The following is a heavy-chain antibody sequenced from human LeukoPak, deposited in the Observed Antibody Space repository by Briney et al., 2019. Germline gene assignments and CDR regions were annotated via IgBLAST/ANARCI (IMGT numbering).Heavy chain of an antibody. V-gene: IGHV4-4*07. CDR3: AREAGDTNGYYYDKGAFDI. CDR2: IYTTGST. Sequence: SETLSLTXTVSGGSIRNYHWSWIRQSAGKGLEWLGRIYTTGSTNYNPSLKSRVTMSVDTSKNQFSLKLSFVTAADTAVYYCAREAGDTNGYYYDKGAFDIWGQGTKVTVSS. D-gene: IGHD3-22*01. J-gene: IGHJ3*02. CDR1: GGSIRNYH.